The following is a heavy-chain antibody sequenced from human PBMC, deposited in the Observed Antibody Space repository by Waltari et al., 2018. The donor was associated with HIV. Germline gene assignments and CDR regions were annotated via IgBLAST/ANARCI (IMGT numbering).Heavy chain of an antibody. CDR2: INHRGST. J-gene: IGHJ4*02. CDR3: ARGPRYFYDTDANYNINYYFDY. Sequence: QVQLQQWGAGLLKPSETLSLTCAVYGGSLSGYYWNWFRQPPGKRMEWIGGINHRGSTNYNPALNSRVTTSLDTSKKQFSLKLTSATAADTAVYFCARGPRYFYDTDANYNINYYFDYWGQGILVSVSS. CDR1: GGSLSGYY. V-gene: IGHV4-34*02. D-gene: IGHD3-22*01.